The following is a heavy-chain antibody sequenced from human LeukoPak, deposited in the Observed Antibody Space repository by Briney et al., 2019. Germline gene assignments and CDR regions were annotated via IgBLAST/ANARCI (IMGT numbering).Heavy chain of an antibody. CDR2: ISASGEDT. CDR1: GFTFSSYG. CDR3: ATGIRTYYYYYMDV. J-gene: IGHJ6*03. D-gene: IGHD3-10*01. V-gene: IGHV3-23*01. Sequence: GGSLRLSCVASGFTFSSYGMSWVRQAPGEGLEWVSAISASGEDTYNADSVKGRFTISRDNSKNTLFLQMNSLRAEDTAVYYCATGIRTYYYYYMDVWGKGTTVTISS.